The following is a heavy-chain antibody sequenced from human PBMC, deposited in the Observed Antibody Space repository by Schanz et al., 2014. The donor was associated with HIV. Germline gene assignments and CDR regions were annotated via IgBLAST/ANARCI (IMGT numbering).Heavy chain of an antibody. CDR3: TGGLYYDSTPFDP. CDR2: ISYDGSNK. Sequence: QVQLVESGGGVVQPGRSLRLSCAASGFTFSSYGMHWVRQAPGKGLEWVAVISYDGSNKYYADSVKGRFTISRDNSKNTLYVQMNSLRAEDTAVYYCTGGLYYDSTPFDPWGQGTLVTVSS. J-gene: IGHJ5*02. D-gene: IGHD3-22*01. V-gene: IGHV3-30*03. CDR1: GFTFSSYG.